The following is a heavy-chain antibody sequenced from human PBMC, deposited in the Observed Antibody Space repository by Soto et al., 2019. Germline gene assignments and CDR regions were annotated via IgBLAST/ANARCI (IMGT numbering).Heavy chain of an antibody. D-gene: IGHD3-16*02. V-gene: IGHV4-59*01. Sequence: SETPSLTCSVSGVSISSYFWSWIRQPPGRGLEWIGYTYHRGSTNYSPSLKSRVAISLDTSENQFSLKVSSVTAADTAVYYCARIGGYHGPLDYWGQGTPVTVSS. CDR1: GVSISSYF. CDR3: ARIGGYHGPLDY. J-gene: IGHJ4*02. CDR2: TYHRGST.